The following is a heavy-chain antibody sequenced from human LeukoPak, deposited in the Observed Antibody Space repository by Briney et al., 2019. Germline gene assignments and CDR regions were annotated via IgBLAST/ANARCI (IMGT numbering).Heavy chain of an antibody. J-gene: IGHJ4*02. Sequence: GGSLGLSCAASGFTFSNYGMHWVRQAPGKGLEWVAVIWYDGSNKYCADSVKGRFTISRDNSRDTLYLQMNSLRAEDTAVYYCARGSLGSYFNLDYWGQGTLVTVSS. CDR3: ARGSLGSYFNLDY. CDR2: IWYDGSNK. D-gene: IGHD3-10*01. CDR1: GFTFSNYG. V-gene: IGHV3-33*01.